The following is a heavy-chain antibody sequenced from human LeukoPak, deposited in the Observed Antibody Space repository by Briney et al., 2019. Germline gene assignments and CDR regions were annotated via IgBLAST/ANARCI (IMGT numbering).Heavy chain of an antibody. Sequence: ASVKVSCKASGGTFSSYAISWVRQAPGQGLEWMGGIIPIFGTVNYAQKFQGRVTITADESTSTAYMELSSLRSEDTAVYYCARVVGSRANWNYPMNAFDIWGQGTMVTVSS. CDR2: IIPIFGTV. J-gene: IGHJ3*02. CDR1: GGTFSSYA. V-gene: IGHV1-69*13. D-gene: IGHD1-7*01. CDR3: ARVVGSRANWNYPMNAFDI.